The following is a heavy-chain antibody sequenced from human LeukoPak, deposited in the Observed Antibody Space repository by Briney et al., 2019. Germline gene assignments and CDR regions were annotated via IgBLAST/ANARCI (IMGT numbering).Heavy chain of an antibody. Sequence: KPSETLSLTCTVSGGSISSSSYYWGWIRQPPGKGLEWIGSIYYSGSTYYNPSLKSRVTISVDTSKNQFSLKLSSVTAADTAVYYCARATYSSGWLVGYWGQGTLVTVSS. CDR1: GGSISSSSYY. V-gene: IGHV4-39*07. D-gene: IGHD6-19*01. CDR3: ARATYSSGWLVGY. CDR2: IYYSGST. J-gene: IGHJ4*02.